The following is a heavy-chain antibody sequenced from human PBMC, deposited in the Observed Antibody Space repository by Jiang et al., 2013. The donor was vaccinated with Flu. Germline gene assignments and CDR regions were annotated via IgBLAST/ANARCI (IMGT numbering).Heavy chain of an antibody. CDR1: GYTFTSYY. CDR2: INPSGGST. D-gene: IGHD4-23*01. CDR3: ARWGKLYGGNSPAFYGMDV. Sequence: EVKKPGASVKVSCKASGYTFTSYYMHWVRQAPGQGLEWMGIINPSGGSTSYAQKFQGRVTMTRDTSTSTVYMELSSLRSEDTAVYYCARWGKLYGGNSPAFYGMDVWGQGTTVTVSS. J-gene: IGHJ6*02. V-gene: IGHV1-46*01.